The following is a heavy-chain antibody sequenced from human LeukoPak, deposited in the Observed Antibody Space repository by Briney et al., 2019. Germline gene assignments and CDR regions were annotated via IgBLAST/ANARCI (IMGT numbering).Heavy chain of an antibody. J-gene: IGHJ4*02. V-gene: IGHV3-49*04. D-gene: IGHD5-18*01. CDR3: TRDVRHSFDPPSDY. Sequence: GGSLRLSCTGSGLTFGDYAMSWVRQAPGKGLEWVGFIRSKGYGGTTEYAASVQGRFTISRDDFKSVAYLQMNSLITGDTAAYYCTRDVRHSFDPPSDYWGQGTLVIVSP. CDR2: IRSKGYGGTT. CDR1: GLTFGDYA.